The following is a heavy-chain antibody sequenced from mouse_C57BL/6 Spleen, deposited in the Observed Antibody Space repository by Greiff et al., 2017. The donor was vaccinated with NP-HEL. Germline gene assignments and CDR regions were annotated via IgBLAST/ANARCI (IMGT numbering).Heavy chain of an antibody. CDR2: IDPSDSET. V-gene: IGHV1-52*01. CDR3: AREGGTPFDY. CDR1: GYTFTSHW. Sequence: QVQLQQPGAELVRPGSSVKLSCKASGYTFTSHWMHWVKQRPIQGLEWIGNIDPSDSETHYNQKFKDKATLTVDKSSSTAYMQLSSLTSEDSAVYYCAREGGTPFDYWGQGTTLTVSS. D-gene: IGHD2-14*01. J-gene: IGHJ2*01.